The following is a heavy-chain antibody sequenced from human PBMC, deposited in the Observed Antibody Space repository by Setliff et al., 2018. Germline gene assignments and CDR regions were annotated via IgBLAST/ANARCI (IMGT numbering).Heavy chain of an antibody. CDR2: MNVDNGNS. V-gene: IGHV1-8*02. Sequence: ASVKVSCKASGFTFTNYDINWVRQATGQGLEWMGWMNVDNGNSDSAQKFQGRLTMTRDTSTSTAYMELSSLRSEDTAVYYCARGGLGSVLDFDSWGQGTLVTSPQ. CDR3: ARGGLGSVLDFDS. D-gene: IGHD6-19*01. CDR1: GFTFTNYD. J-gene: IGHJ4*02.